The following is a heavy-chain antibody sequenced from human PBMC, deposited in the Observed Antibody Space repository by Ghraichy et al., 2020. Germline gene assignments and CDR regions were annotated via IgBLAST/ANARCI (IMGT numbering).Heavy chain of an antibody. CDR3: ATGPINWGRGDY. D-gene: IGHD7-27*01. Sequence: ASVKVSCKVSGYTLTELSMHWVRQAPGKGLEWMGGFDPEDGETIYAQKFQGRVTMTEDTSTDTAYMELSSLRSEDTAVYYCATGPINWGRGDYWGQGTLVTVSS. J-gene: IGHJ4*02. CDR1: GYTLTELS. V-gene: IGHV1-24*01. CDR2: FDPEDGET.